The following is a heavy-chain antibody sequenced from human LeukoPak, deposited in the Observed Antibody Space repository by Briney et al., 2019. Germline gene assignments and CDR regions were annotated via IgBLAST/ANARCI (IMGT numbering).Heavy chain of an antibody. Sequence: GGSLRLGCSASGFSLTNARMSGVRLAPGKGLWWVGRIKSKINVGTTDYAAHVKGIFPISRDDSKNTLYLQMNSLKTEDTAVYYCYTDVATVNDYWGQGTLVTVSS. CDR2: IKSKINVGTT. CDR3: YTDVATVNDY. D-gene: IGHD5-12*01. CDR1: GFSLTNAR. J-gene: IGHJ4*02. V-gene: IGHV3-15*01.